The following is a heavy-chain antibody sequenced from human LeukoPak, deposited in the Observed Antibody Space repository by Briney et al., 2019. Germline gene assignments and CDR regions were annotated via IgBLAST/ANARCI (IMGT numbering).Heavy chain of an antibody. CDR1: GCSISSYY. D-gene: IGHD6-19*01. V-gene: IGHV4-59*08. CDR3: ARSALAVAALGWFDP. Sequence: PSETLSLTCTVSGCSISSYYWSWIRQPPGKGLEWIGYIYYSGSTNYNPSLKSRVTISVDTSKNQFSLKLSSVTAADTAVYYFARSALAVAALGWFDPWGQGTLVTVSS. J-gene: IGHJ5*02. CDR2: IYYSGST.